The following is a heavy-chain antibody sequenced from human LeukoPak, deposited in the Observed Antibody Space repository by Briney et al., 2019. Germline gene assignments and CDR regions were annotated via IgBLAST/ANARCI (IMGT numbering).Heavy chain of an antibody. Sequence: GASVKVSCKVSGYTLTELSMHWVRQAPGKGLEWMGGFDPEDGETIYAQKFQGRVTMTEDTSTDTAYMELGSLRSEDTAVYYCATGHVGGSYLGAFDIWGQGTMVTVSS. CDR3: ATGHVGGSYLGAFDI. CDR1: GYTLTELS. CDR2: FDPEDGET. D-gene: IGHD1-26*01. J-gene: IGHJ3*02. V-gene: IGHV1-24*01.